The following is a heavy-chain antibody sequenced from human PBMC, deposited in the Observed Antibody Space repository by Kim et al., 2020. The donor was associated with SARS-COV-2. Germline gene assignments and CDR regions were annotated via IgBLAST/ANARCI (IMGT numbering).Heavy chain of an antibody. CDR1: GGSINSGDYY. CDR2: IYYSGST. V-gene: IGHV4-30-4*01. J-gene: IGHJ4*02. Sequence: SETLSLTCTVSGGSINSGDYYWSWIRQPPGKGLEWIGYIYYSGSTYYNPSLKSRLTMSVDTSKNQFSLKLSSVTAADTAVYYCASHNGIQSYFGYWGQGTLVTVSS. CDR3: ASHNGIQSYFGY. D-gene: IGHD1-20*01.